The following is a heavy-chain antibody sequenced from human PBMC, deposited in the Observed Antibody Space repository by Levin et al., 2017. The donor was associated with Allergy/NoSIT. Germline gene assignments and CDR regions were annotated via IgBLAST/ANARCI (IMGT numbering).Heavy chain of an antibody. V-gene: IGHV4-34*01. CDR3: AKYSGYSSGWDKGPFQH. D-gene: IGHD6-19*01. CDR2: INHSGST. Sequence: SETLSLTCAVYGGSFSGYYWSWIRQPPGKGLEWIGEINHSGSTNYNPSLKSRVTISVDTSKNQFSLKLSSVTAADTAVYYCAKYSGYSSGWDKGPFQHWGQGTLVTVSS. CDR1: GGSFSGYY. J-gene: IGHJ1*01.